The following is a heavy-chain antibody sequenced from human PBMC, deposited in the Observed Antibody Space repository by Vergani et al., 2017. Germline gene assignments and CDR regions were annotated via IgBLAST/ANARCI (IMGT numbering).Heavy chain of an antibody. J-gene: IGHJ4*02. CDR1: GGSFSGYY. Sequence: QVQLQQWGAGLLKPSETLSLTCAVYGGSFSGYYWSWIRQPPGKGLEWIGEINHSGSTNYNPSLKSRVTISVDTSKNKFSLKLRSVTAADTAVYYWARGTNYFDYWGQGTLVTVSS. V-gene: IGHV4-34*01. CDR2: INHSGST. CDR3: ARGTNYFDY.